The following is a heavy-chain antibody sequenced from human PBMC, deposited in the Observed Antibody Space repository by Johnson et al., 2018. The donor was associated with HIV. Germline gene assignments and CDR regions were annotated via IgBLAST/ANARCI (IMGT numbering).Heavy chain of an antibody. Sequence: MLLVESGGALVQPGGSLRLSCEVSGFTISTFWMHWVRQVPGKGLMWVSRISGDGSSSSYADSVKGRFTISRDNAKNTLYLQLNSLRVEDTAIYYCARAQLLADDAFNNWGQGTMFTVSS. V-gene: IGHV3-74*02. D-gene: IGHD6-6*01. CDR3: ARAQLLADDAFNN. CDR2: ISGDGSSS. CDR1: GFTISTFW. J-gene: IGHJ3*02.